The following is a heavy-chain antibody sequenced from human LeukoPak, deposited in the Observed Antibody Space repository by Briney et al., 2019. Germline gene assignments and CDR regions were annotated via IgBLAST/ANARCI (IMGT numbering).Heavy chain of an antibody. J-gene: IGHJ4*02. Sequence: GGSLRLSCAASGFIFSSNSMNWVRQAPGKGLEWVSYISSGSSTIYYADSVKGRFTISRDNAKRSLCLQMNNLRAEDTAVYYCATSGYNNIDYWGQGTVVAVSS. CDR3: ATSGYNNIDY. D-gene: IGHD1-1*01. V-gene: IGHV3-48*04. CDR1: GFIFSSNS. CDR2: ISSGSSTI.